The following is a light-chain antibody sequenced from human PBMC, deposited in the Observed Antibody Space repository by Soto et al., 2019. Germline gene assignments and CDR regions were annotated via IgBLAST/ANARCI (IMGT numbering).Light chain of an antibody. J-gene: IGKJ1*01. CDR3: QQSYSTPRT. Sequence: DIQMTQSPSSLSASVGDRVTITCRASQSISNYLNWYQQKPGKAPKLLMYAASSLQSGVPSRFSGSRSGTDFTLTISSLQPEDVATYYCQQSYSTPRTFGQGTKVEI. CDR2: AAS. CDR1: QSISNY. V-gene: IGKV1-39*01.